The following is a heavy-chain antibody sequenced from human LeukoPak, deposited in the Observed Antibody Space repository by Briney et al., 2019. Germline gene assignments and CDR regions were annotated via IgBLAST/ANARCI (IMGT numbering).Heavy chain of an antibody. D-gene: IGHD3-10*01. V-gene: IGHV3-33*01. Sequence: GGSLRLSCAASGFTFSKYVMHWVRQAPGKGLEWVAVIWYDGSNRYYEDSVKGRFTISRDKSKNTLYLQMNSLRAEGTAVYYCARGGIASDGSGSFDYWGQGILVTVSS. CDR1: GFTFSKYV. J-gene: IGHJ4*02. CDR3: ARGGIASDGSGSFDY. CDR2: IWYDGSNR.